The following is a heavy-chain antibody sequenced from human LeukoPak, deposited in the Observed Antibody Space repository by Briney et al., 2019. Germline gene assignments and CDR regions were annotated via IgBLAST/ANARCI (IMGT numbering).Heavy chain of an antibody. CDR2: INSDGSST. D-gene: IGHD4-17*01. CDR3: ARRVYHDYGDYAPFDS. CDR1: GFTFSSYW. Sequence: GGSLRLSCAASGFTFSSYWMHWVRQAPGKGLVWVSRINSDGSSTSYADSVKGRFTISRDNAKNSLYLQMNSLRAEDTALYYCARRVYHDYGDYAPFDSWGQGTLVTVSS. J-gene: IGHJ4*02. V-gene: IGHV3-74*01.